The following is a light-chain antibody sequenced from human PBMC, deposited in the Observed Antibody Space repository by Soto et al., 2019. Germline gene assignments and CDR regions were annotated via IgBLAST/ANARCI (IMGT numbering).Light chain of an antibody. Sequence: QSVLTQPPSVSGAPGQRVTISCTGSSSNIGAGYDVHWYQQLPGTAPNLLIYGNSNRPSGVPHRFSGSKSGTSASLAITGLQDEDDADYYCQSDYSGLRDNYVFGTGTQLTVL. CDR2: GNS. V-gene: IGLV1-40*01. CDR3: QSDYSGLRDNYV. J-gene: IGLJ1*01. CDR1: SSNIGAGYD.